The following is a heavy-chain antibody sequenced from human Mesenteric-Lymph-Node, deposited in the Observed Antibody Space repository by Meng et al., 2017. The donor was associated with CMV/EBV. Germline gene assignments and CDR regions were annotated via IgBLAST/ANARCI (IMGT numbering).Heavy chain of an antibody. CDR1: GFAFSTYT. V-gene: IGHV3-23*03. CDR2: IYSETNAA. D-gene: IGHD3-16*01. CDR3: TKDHAPGAGRRLGGYGMDV. Sequence: GESLKISCAASGFAFSTYTMSWVRQVPGKGLEWISVIYSETNAAYYADSVRGRFTISRDNSRNTLYLQMNNLRAEDSAVYYCTKDHAPGAGRRLGGYGMDVWGQGTTVTVSS. J-gene: IGHJ6*02.